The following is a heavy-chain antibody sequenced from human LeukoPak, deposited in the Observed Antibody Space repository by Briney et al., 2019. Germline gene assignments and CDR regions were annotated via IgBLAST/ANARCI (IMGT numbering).Heavy chain of an antibody. CDR3: ARDIYCSSTSCYGGFDY. J-gene: IGHJ4*02. Sequence: ASVKVSCKASGYTFTGYYMHWVRQAPGQGLEWMGWINPNSGGTNYAQKFQGRVTMTRDTSISTAYMELSRLRSDDTAVYYCARDIYCSSTSCYGGFDYWGQGTLVTVSS. CDR2: INPNSGGT. D-gene: IGHD2-2*01. CDR1: GYTFTGYY. V-gene: IGHV1-2*02.